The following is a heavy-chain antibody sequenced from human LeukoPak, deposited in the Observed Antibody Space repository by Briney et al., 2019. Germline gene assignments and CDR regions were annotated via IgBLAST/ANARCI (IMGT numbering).Heavy chain of an antibody. CDR1: GFTFSSYE. D-gene: IGHD6-13*01. V-gene: IGHV3-48*03. Sequence: GGSLRLSCAASGFTFSSYEMNWVRRAPGKGLEWVSYISSSGSTIYYADSVKGRFTISRDNAKNSLYLQMNSLRAEDTAVYYCARGYIAAAGIGYWGQGTLVTVSS. CDR2: ISSSGSTI. CDR3: ARGYIAAAGIGY. J-gene: IGHJ4*02.